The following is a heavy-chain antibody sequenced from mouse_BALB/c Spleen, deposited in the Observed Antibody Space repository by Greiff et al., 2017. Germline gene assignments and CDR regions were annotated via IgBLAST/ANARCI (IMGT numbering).Heavy chain of an antibody. CDR1: GFTFSSYA. V-gene: IGHV5-6-5*01. Sequence: EVMLVESGGGLVKPGGSLKLSCAASGFTFSSYAMSWVRQTPEKRLEWVASISSGGSTYYPDSVKGRFTISRDNARNILYLQMSSLRSEDTAMYYCAREDSWFAYWGQGTLVTVSA. CDR2: ISSGGST. J-gene: IGHJ3*01. CDR3: AREDSWFAY.